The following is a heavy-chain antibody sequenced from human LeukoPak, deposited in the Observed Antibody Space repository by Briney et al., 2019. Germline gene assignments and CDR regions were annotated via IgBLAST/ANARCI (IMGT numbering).Heavy chain of an antibody. V-gene: IGHV4-39*01. CDR2: IYYSGST. D-gene: IGHD3-3*01. Sequence: PSETLSLTCTVSGGSISSSSYYWGWIRQPPGKGLEWIGSIYYSGSTYYNPSLKRRVTISVDTSRNQFSLKLSSVTAADTAVYYCARFVRYYDFWSGLTPDYWGQGTLVTVSS. CDR3: ARFVRYYDFWSGLTPDY. J-gene: IGHJ4*02. CDR1: GGSISSSSYY.